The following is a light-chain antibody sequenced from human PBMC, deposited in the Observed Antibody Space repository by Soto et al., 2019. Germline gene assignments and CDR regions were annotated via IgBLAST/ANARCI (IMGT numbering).Light chain of an antibody. V-gene: IGLV2-14*01. Sequence: QSVLTQPASVSGSPGQSITISCTGTSSDIGGYNYVSWYQQHPGKAPKLMIYDVTNRPSGVSTRFSGSKSGNTASLTISGLQAEDEADYYCSSYTSSSTSYVFGTVTKVNVL. CDR1: SSDIGGYNY. J-gene: IGLJ1*01. CDR2: DVT. CDR3: SSYTSSSTSYV.